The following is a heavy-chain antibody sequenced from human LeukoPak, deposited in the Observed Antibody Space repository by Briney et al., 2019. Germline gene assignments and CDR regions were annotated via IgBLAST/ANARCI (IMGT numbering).Heavy chain of an antibody. Sequence: ASVKVSCKISGYTLTELSMHWVRQAPGKGLEWMGGFDPEDGETIYAQKFQGRVTMTEDTSTDTAYMELSSLRSEDTAVYYCATGGRVTAHDFDYWGQGTLVTVSS. D-gene: IGHD2-21*02. J-gene: IGHJ4*02. V-gene: IGHV1-24*01. CDR2: FDPEDGET. CDR3: ATGGRVTAHDFDY. CDR1: GYTLTELS.